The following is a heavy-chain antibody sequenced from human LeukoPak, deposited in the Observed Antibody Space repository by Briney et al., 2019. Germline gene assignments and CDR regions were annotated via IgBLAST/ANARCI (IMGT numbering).Heavy chain of an antibody. CDR2: ISGSGGST. D-gene: IGHD3-22*01. Sequence: GGSLRLSCAASGFTFSSYAMSWVRQAPGKGLEWVSAISGSGGSTYYADSVKGRLTISRDNSKNTLYLQMNSLRAEDTAVYYCAKHYYYDSSGYPYYFDYWGQGTLVTVSS. V-gene: IGHV3-23*01. CDR1: GFTFSSYA. CDR3: AKHYYYDSSGYPYYFDY. J-gene: IGHJ4*02.